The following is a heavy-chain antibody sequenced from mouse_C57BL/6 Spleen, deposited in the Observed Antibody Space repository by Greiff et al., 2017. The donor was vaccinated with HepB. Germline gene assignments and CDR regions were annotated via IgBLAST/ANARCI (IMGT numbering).Heavy chain of an antibody. CDR1: GYTFTSYW. D-gene: IGHD1-1*01. Sequence: VQLQQPGAELVMPGASVKLSCKASGYTFTSYWMHWVKQRPGQGLEWIGEIDPSDSYTNYNQKFKGKSTLTVDKSSSTAYMQLSSLTSEDSAVYYCASSYYGSSRAWFAYWGQGTLVTVSA. V-gene: IGHV1-69*01. J-gene: IGHJ3*01. CDR2: IDPSDSYT. CDR3: ASSYYGSSRAWFAY.